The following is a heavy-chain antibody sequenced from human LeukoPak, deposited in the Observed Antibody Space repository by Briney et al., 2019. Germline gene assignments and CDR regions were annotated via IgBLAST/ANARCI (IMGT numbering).Heavy chain of an antibody. D-gene: IGHD6-13*01. CDR2: INHSGST. CDR1: GGSFSGYY. V-gene: IGHV4-34*01. CDR3: ARAGSSSWVDY. Sequence: SETLSLTCAVYGGSFSGYYWSWIRQPPGKGLEWIGEINHSGSTNYNPSLKSRVTISIDTSKNQFSLKLSSVTAADTAVYYCARAGSSSWVDYWGQGTLVTVSS. J-gene: IGHJ4*02.